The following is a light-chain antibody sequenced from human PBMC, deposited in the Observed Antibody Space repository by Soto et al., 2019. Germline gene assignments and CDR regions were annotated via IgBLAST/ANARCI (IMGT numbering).Light chain of an antibody. J-gene: IGKJ4*01. V-gene: IGKV3-15*01. CDR2: AAS. CDR1: QSVGSA. CDR3: QQYKNWPPLT. Sequence: EIVMTQSPATLSVSPGETATLSCRASQSVGSAVAWYQHKPGQAPRLLIVAASIRATGVPGRFSGGGSGTDFTPTISTLQSEDFVVYYCQQYKNWPPLTFGGGTTVEIK.